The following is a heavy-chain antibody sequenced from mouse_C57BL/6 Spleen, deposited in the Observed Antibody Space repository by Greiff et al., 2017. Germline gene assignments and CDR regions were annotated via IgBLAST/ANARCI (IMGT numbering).Heavy chain of an antibody. V-gene: IGHV1-53*01. J-gene: IGHJ2*01. D-gene: IGHD2-5*01. CDR2: INPNNGGT. CDR3: ARMRAYYSNYEDY. CDR1: GYTFTSYW. Sequence: QVQLQQPGTELVKPGASVKLSCKASGYTFTSYWMHWVKQRPGQGLEWIGNINPNNGGTNYNEKFKCKATLTVDKSSSTAYMQLSSLTSEYSAVYYCARMRAYYSNYEDYWGQGTTLTVSS.